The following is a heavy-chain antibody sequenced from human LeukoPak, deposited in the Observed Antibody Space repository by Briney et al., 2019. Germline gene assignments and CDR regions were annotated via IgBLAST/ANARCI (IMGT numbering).Heavy chain of an antibody. Sequence: GGSLRLSCAASGFTFSSHGMHGVRQAPGKGLEWVALISYDGVNKYYADSVKGRFTISRDNSKNTLYLQMNSLRAEDTAVYYCASILTGYYTFDYWGQGTLVTVSS. CDR1: GFTFSSHG. V-gene: IGHV3-30*03. CDR2: ISYDGVNK. D-gene: IGHD3-9*01. CDR3: ASILTGYYTFDY. J-gene: IGHJ4*02.